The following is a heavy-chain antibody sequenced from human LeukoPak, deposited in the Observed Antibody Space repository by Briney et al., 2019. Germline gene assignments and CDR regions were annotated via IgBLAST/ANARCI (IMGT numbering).Heavy chain of an antibody. CDR2: IYPGDSDT. J-gene: IGHJ3*02. CDR1: GYSFTSYW. CDR3: ARLAADSGYDYAFDI. Sequence: ESLKISCKGSGYSFTSYWIGWVRQMPGKGLEWMGIIYPGDSDTRYSPSFQGQVTISADKSISTAYLQWSSLKASDTAMYYCARLAADSGYDYAFDIWGQGTMVTVSS. V-gene: IGHV5-51*01. D-gene: IGHD5-12*01.